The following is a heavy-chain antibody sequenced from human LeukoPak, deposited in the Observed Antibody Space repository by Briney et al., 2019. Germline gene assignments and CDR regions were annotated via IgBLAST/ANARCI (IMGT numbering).Heavy chain of an antibody. CDR2: IWYDGSNK. CDR3: ARDRIAARPAGTPLVP. V-gene: IGHV3-33*01. D-gene: IGHD6-6*01. Sequence: GRSLRPSCAASGFTFSSYGMHWVRQAPGKGLEWVAVIWYDGSNKYYADSVKGRFTISRDNSKNTLYLQMNSLRAEDTAVYYCARDRIAARPAGTPLVPWGQGTLVTVSS. CDR1: GFTFSSYG. J-gene: IGHJ5*02.